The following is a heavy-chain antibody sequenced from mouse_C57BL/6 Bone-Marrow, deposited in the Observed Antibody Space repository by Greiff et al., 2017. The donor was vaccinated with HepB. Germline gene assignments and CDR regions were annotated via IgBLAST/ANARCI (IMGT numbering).Heavy chain of an antibody. J-gene: IGHJ2*01. CDR1: YTFTSYW. Sequence: VQLQQSGPELARPWASVKISCQAFYTFTSYWMHWVKQRPGRGLEWIGRIDPNSGGTKYNEKFKSKATLTVDKPSSTAYMRLSSLTSEDSAVYYCAREAVWYYYFDYWGQGTTLTVSS. CDR3: AREAVWYYYFDY. D-gene: IGHD2-10*02. V-gene: IGHV1-72*01. CDR2: IDPNSGGT.